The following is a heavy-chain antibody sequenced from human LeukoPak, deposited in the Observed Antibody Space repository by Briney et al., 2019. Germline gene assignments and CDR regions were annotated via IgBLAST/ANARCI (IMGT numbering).Heavy chain of an antibody. CDR1: GDSISSTNYY. J-gene: IGHJ4*02. Sequence: SGTLSLTCTVSGDSISSTNYYWGWIRQPPGKGLEWIGSIYYSGSTYYNPSLESRVTISVDTSKNQFPLKLSSVTAADTAVYYCATSGWYLLPGVYWGQGTLVTVSS. D-gene: IGHD6-19*01. V-gene: IGHV4-39*01. CDR2: IYYSGST. CDR3: ATSGWYLLPGVY.